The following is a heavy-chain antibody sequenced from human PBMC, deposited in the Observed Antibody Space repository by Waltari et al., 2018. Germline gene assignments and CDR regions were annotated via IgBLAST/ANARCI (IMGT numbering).Heavy chain of an antibody. CDR2: ISYDGSNK. CDR1: GFTFSSYG. CDR3: AKDLVSYGMDV. J-gene: IGHJ6*02. V-gene: IGHV3-30*18. D-gene: IGHD2-2*01. Sequence: QVQLVESGGGVVQPGRSLRLSCAASGFTFSSYGMHWVRQAPGKGLEWVAVISYDGSNKYYADSVKGRFTISRDNSKNTLYLQMNSLRAEDTAVYYCAKDLVSYGMDVWGQGTTVTVSS.